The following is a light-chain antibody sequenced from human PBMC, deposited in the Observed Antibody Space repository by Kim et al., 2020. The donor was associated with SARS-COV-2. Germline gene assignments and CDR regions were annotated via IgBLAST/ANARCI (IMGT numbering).Light chain of an antibody. V-gene: IGKV1-39*01. CDR2: AAS. CDR1: QNINNY. CDR3: QHYNTTPLT. J-gene: IGKJ4*01. Sequence: DIQMTQSPSSLSASVGDRVTITCRASQNINNYLNWYQQNLGKAPKLLIYAASTLETGVPSRFSGSTSGTDFTLTISDLQPEDFATYYCQHYNTTPLTFGGGTKVEIK.